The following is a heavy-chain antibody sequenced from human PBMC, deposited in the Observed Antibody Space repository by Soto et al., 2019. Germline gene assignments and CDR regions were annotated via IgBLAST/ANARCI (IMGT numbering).Heavy chain of an antibody. CDR1: GFTFSTYW. CDR2: MDQDGSET. V-gene: IGHV3-7*01. CDR3: VCGGNFFIY. Sequence: EVQLVESGGGLVQPGGSLRLSCAASGFTFSTYWMTWVRQPPGKGLEWVANMDQDGSETYYVDSVRGRFTVSRDNAKNLLYLQMNSLRVEDKAVYYCVCGGNFFIYWGQGTLVTVSP. D-gene: IGHD3-16*01. J-gene: IGHJ4*02.